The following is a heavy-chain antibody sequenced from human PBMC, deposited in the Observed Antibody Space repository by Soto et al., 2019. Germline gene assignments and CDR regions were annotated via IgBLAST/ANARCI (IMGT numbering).Heavy chain of an antibody. V-gene: IGHV4-59*01. D-gene: IGHD3-10*01. J-gene: IGHJ6*02. CDR2: IYYSGST. Sequence: KASETLSLTCTVSGGSISSYYWSWIRQPPGKGLEWIGYIYYSGSTNYNPSLKSRVTISVDTSKNQFSLKLSSVTAADTAVYYCARELSGNYGMDVWGQGTTVTVSS. CDR3: ARELSGNYGMDV. CDR1: GGSISSYY.